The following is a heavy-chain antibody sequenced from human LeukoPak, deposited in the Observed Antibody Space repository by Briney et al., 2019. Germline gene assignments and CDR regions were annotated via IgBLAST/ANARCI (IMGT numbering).Heavy chain of an antibody. Sequence: GGSLRLFCGASGFTFSSYAMTWVGQARGKGLEGGSGISCSGVTTYSADSVKGRFTPSRDNSKNTLYLQMNSLRAEDTAVYYCAKAHYDRSGYSLARIFQHRGQGTLVTVSS. J-gene: IGHJ1*01. CDR3: AKAHYDRSGYSLARIFQH. CDR1: GFTFSSYA. V-gene: IGHV3-23*01. CDR2: ISCSGVTT. D-gene: IGHD3-22*01.